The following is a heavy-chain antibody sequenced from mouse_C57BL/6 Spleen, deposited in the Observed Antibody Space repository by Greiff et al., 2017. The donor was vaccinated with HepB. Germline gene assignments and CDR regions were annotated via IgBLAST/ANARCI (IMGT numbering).Heavy chain of an antibody. CDR2: ISSGGSYT. CDR1: GFTFSSYG. CDR3: ARIDYDVDY. J-gene: IGHJ2*01. Sequence: EVQVVESGGDLVKPGGSLKLSCAASGFTFSSYGMSWVRQTPDKRLEWVATISSGGSYTYYPDSVKGRFTISRDNAKNTLYLQMSSLKSEDTAMYYCARIDYDVDYWGQGTTLTVSS. D-gene: IGHD2-4*01. V-gene: IGHV5-6*01.